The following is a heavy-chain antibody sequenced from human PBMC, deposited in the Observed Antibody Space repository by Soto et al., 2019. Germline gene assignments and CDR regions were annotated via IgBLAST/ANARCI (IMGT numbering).Heavy chain of an antibody. D-gene: IGHD3-3*01. CDR2: INPSGGST. J-gene: IGHJ6*02. CDR3: AGDTRTYYVFLSGYRAPPNSSSGRDV. Sequence: GASVKVSCKASGYTFTSYYMHWVRQAPGQGLEWMGIINPSGGSTSYAQKFQGRVTMTRDTSTSTVYMELSSLRSEDTAVYYCAGDTRTYYVFLSGYRAPPNSSSGRDVWGQGTTVPAPS. CDR1: GYTFTSYY. V-gene: IGHV1-46*01.